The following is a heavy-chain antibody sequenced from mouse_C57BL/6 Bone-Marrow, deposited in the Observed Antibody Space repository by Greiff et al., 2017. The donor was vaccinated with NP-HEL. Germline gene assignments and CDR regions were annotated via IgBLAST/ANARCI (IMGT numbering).Heavy chain of an antibody. CDR3: ARSGDYSNYEDYAMDY. D-gene: IGHD2-5*01. J-gene: IGHJ4*01. CDR1: GYTFTSYW. CDR2: IYPGSGST. V-gene: IGHV1-55*01. Sequence: VQLQQPGAELVKPGASVKMSYKASGYTFTSYWITWVKQRPGQGLEWIGDIYPGSGSTNYNEKFKSKATLTVDTSSSTAYMQLSSLTSEDSAVYYCARSGDYSNYEDYAMDYWGQGTSVTVSS.